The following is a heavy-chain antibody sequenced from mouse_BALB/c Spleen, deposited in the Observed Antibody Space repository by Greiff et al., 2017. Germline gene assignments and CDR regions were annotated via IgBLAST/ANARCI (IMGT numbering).Heavy chain of an antibody. J-gene: IGHJ4*01. D-gene: IGHD2-4*01. CDR3: ARVIYYDYDVGDYYAMDY. Sequence: VHLVESGPGLVAPSQSLSITCTVSGFSLTSYGVHWVRQPPGKGLEWLGVIWAGGSTNYNSALMSRLSISKDNSKSQVFLKMNSLQTDDTAMYYCARVIYYDYDVGDYYAMDYWGQGTSVTVSS. V-gene: IGHV2-9*02. CDR2: IWAGGST. CDR1: GFSLTSYG.